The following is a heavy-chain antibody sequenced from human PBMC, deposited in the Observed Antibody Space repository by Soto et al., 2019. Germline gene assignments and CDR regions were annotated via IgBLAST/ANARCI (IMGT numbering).Heavy chain of an antibody. Sequence: VESLKISCKGSGDIFITYSIGCFLQVPGKGLEWIGNISSSDSNAGYSPSFQGQVTISVDKSISTTYLQWSSLKASDTAIYYCATWRSSHWFDYWGQGTLVTVSS. CDR1: GDIFITYS. D-gene: IGHD2-2*01. J-gene: IGHJ4*02. V-gene: IGHV5-51*01. CDR2: ISSSDSNA. CDR3: ATWRSSHWFDY.